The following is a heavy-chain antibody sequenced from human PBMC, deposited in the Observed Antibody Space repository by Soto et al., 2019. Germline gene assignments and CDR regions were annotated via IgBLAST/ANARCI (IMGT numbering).Heavy chain of an antibody. D-gene: IGHD6-13*01. CDR3: ARDRGSSWYVPNWFDP. J-gene: IGHJ5*02. Sequence: QVQLVQSGAEVKKPGSSVKVSCKASGGTFSSYTISWVRQAPGQGLEWMGRIIPILGIANYAQKFQGRVTITADKSTSTAYMELSSLRSEDTAVYYCARDRGSSWYVPNWFDPWGQGTLVTVSS. CDR1: GGTFSSYT. V-gene: IGHV1-69*08. CDR2: IIPILGIA.